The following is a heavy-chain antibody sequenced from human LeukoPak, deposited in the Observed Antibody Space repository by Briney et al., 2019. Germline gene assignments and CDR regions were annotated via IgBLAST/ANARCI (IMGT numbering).Heavy chain of an antibody. V-gene: IGHV1-46*01. Sequence: ASVKVSCKASGYTFTTYYMHWVRQAPGQGLEWMGIINPSGGSTSYAQKFQGRVTMTRDTSTNTVYMELSSLRSEDTAVYYCARGPTASHYNTAFDYWGQGTLVTVSS. CDR2: INPSGGST. CDR1: GYTFTTYY. CDR3: ARGPTASHYNTAFDY. D-gene: IGHD1-1*01. J-gene: IGHJ4*02.